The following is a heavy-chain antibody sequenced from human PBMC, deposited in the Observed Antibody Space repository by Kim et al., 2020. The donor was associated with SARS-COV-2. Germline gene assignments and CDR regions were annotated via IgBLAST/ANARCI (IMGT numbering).Heavy chain of an antibody. Sequence: GGSLRLSCATSGFTVSDSFISWVRQAPGKGMEWVSIIYRAGHTYYLDSVKGRFNISRDNSKDVVYLQMNSLRVDDTATYYCARVVGGFWHFDLWGRGTLVAVSS. D-gene: IGHD2-15*01. J-gene: IGHJ2*01. CDR1: GFTVSDSF. V-gene: IGHV3-53*01. CDR3: ARVVGGFWHFDL. CDR2: IYRAGHT.